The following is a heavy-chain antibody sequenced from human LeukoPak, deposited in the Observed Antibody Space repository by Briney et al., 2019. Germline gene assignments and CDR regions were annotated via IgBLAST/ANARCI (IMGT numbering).Heavy chain of an antibody. CDR1: GSTLSKIS. J-gene: IGHJ4*02. D-gene: IGHD3-10*01. Sequence: ASVRVSCKFSGSTLSKISIDWVRQAPGKGPEWMGSVGHEDGTTIHAQKFQGRFNMTVDTATDTAYMETSSLMSEDTAIYYCATGARVFDYWGQGTLVTVSS. CDR3: ATGARVFDY. V-gene: IGHV1-24*01. CDR2: VGHEDGTT.